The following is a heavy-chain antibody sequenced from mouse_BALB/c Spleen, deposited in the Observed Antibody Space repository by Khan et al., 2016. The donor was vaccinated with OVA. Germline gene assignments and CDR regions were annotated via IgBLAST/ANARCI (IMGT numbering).Heavy chain of an antibody. J-gene: IGHJ2*01. V-gene: IGHV1-7*01. CDR3: TRDRIDY. CDR2: INPTSGYT. Sequence: VQLQQSGAELAKPGASVKMSCKASGYTFTTYWMHWVKQRPGQGLEWIGYINPTSGYTDYNEKFKDRATLSADKSSSTAYMQLSSLTSEASSVDYCTRDRIDYGGQGTTLTVSA. CDR1: GYTFTTYW.